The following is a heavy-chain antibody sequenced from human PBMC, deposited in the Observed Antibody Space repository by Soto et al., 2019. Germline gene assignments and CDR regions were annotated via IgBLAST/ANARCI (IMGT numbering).Heavy chain of an antibody. V-gene: IGHV4-34*01. CDR2: INHSGST. CDR1: GGSFSGYY. J-gene: IGHJ6*02. CDR3: ARGISSWYYYGMDV. Sequence: PSETLSLTCAVYGGSFSGYYWSWIRQPPGKGLEWIGEINHSGSTNYNPSLKSRVTISVDTSKNQFSLKLSSVTAADTAVYYCARGISSWYYYGMDVWGQGTTVTVSS. D-gene: IGHD6-13*01.